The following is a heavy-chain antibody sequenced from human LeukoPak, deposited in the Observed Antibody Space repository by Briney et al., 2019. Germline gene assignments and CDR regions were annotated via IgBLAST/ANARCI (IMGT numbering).Heavy chain of an antibody. J-gene: IGHJ6*02. CDR1: GYTFTSYG. CDR3: ARDSYSSSWYVDYYYGMDV. D-gene: IGHD6-13*01. Sequence: ASVKVSCKASGYTFTSYGISWVRQAPGQGLEWMGWISAYNGNTNYAQKLQGRVTMTTDTSTSTAYMELRSLRSVDTVVYYCARDSYSSSWYVDYYYGMDVWGQGTTVTVSS. CDR2: ISAYNGNT. V-gene: IGHV1-18*01.